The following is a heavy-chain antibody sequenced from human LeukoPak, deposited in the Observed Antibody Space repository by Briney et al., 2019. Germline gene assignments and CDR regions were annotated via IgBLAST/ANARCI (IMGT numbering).Heavy chain of an antibody. D-gene: IGHD6-19*01. V-gene: IGHV3-13*01. CDR2: IGIRGDT. Sequence: GGSLRLSCAASGFTFIDYDMYWVRQVIGKGLEWVSAIGIRGDTHYSGSVKGRFTISRENAESSLYLQMNSLRAEDTAVYYCARGGIQVSGIDEFDYWGQGTLVTVSS. J-gene: IGHJ4*02. CDR1: GFTFIDYD. CDR3: ARGGIQVSGIDEFDY.